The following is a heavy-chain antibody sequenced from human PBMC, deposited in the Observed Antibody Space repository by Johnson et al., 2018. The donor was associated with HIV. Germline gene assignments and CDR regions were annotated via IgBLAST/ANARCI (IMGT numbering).Heavy chain of an antibody. CDR1: GFTFSSYA. D-gene: IGHD1-26*01. CDR3: ASLGGSYSLDI. J-gene: IGHJ3*02. Sequence: QVQLVESGEGVVQPGRSLRLSCAASGFTFSSYAMHWVRQAPGKGLEWVAVISYDGSNKYYADSVKGRFTISRDNSKNTLYLQMNSLRAEDTAVYYCASLGGSYSLDIWGQGTMVTVSS. V-gene: IGHV3-30*14. CDR2: ISYDGSNK.